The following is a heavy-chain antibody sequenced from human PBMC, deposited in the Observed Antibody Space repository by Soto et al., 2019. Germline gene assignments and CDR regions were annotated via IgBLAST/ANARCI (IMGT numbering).Heavy chain of an antibody. CDR2: ISGSGGST. J-gene: IGHJ3*02. V-gene: IGHV3-23*01. Sequence: PGGSLRLSCAACGLTFSSYAMSWVRQAPGKGLEWVSAISGSGGSTYYADSVKGRFTISRDNSKNTLYLQMNSLRAEDTAVYYCGGSGWYVDAFDIWGQGTMVTVSS. D-gene: IGHD6-19*01. CDR3: GGSGWYVDAFDI. CDR1: GLTFSSYA.